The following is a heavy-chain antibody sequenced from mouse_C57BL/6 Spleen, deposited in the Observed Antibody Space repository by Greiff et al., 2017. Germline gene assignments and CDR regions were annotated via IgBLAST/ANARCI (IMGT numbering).Heavy chain of an antibody. CDR3: TRKRDYYGAWFAY. V-gene: IGHV1-15*01. D-gene: IGHD1-2*01. Sequence: QVQLQQSGAELVRPGASVTLSCKASGYTFTDYEMHWVKQTPVHGLEWIGDIDPDNGGTAYNQKFKGKAILTADKSSSTAYLELRSLTSEDSAVYYCTRKRDYYGAWFAYWGQGTLVTVSA. CDR1: GYTFTDYE. J-gene: IGHJ3*01. CDR2: IDPDNGGT.